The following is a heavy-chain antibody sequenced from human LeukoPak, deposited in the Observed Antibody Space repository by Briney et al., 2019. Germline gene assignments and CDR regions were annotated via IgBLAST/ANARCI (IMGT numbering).Heavy chain of an antibody. D-gene: IGHD3-16*02. Sequence: PSETLSLTCTVSGGPISSSSYYWGWIRQPPGKGLEWIGSIYYSGSTYYNPSLKSRVTISVDTSKNQFSLKLSSVTAADTAVYYCARAFYEGYDYVWGSYRSAFDYWGQGTLVTVSS. J-gene: IGHJ4*02. V-gene: IGHV4-39*01. CDR1: GGPISSSSYY. CDR2: IYYSGST. CDR3: ARAFYEGYDYVWGSYRSAFDY.